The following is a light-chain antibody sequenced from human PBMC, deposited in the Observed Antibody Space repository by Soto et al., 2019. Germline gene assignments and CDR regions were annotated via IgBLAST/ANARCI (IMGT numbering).Light chain of an antibody. Sequence: EIGMTQSAATLSVSPGERATLSCTASQSVSSNLAWYQQKTGQAPRLLIYDASNRATGIPARFSGSGSGTDFNLTISRLETDDFAVYECQQRADWTITGGQRTRLGI. V-gene: IGKV3-11*01. CDR2: DAS. CDR1: QSVSSN. CDR3: QQRADWTIT. J-gene: IGKJ5*01.